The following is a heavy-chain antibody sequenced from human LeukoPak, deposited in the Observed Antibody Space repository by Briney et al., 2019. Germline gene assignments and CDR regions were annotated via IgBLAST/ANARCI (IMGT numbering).Heavy chain of an antibody. V-gene: IGHV4-31*03. J-gene: IGHJ4*02. CDR3: AGGFDRSKMAY. CDR2: IYDSRFT. D-gene: IGHD5-24*01. Sequence: PSETLSLTCTVSGGSITSGGHYWSWIRQHPGKGLEWIGCIYDSRFTYYNTSLESRVMISVGSAENQVSLKLTSVTAADTAVYYCAGGFDRSKMAYWGQGTLVTVSS. CDR1: GGSITSGGHY.